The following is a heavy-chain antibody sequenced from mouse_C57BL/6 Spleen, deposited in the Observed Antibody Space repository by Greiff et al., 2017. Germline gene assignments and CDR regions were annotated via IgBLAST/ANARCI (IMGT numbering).Heavy chain of an antibody. J-gene: IGHJ3*01. V-gene: IGHV1-81*01. Sequence: VQLQQSGAGLARPWASVTLSCTASGYTFTSYGISWVKQRTGQGLQWIGEIYPRSGNTYYNEKFKGTATLTADTSSSTAYMELRSLTSEDSAVYFCADGSGLGFAYWGQGTMVTVSA. CDR2: IYPRSGNT. CDR3: ADGSGLGFAY. CDR1: GYTFTSYG. D-gene: IGHD3-2*02.